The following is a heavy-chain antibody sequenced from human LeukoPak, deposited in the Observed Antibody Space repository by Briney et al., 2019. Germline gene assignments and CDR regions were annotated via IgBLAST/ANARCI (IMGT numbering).Heavy chain of an antibody. Sequence: ASGKVSCKVSGYTLTELSMHWVRQAPGKGLEWMGGFDPEDGETIYAQKFQGRVTMTEDTSTDTAYMELSSLRSEDPAVYYCAPYPLGYCTNGVCPRGAFDIWGQGTMVTVSS. J-gene: IGHJ3*02. D-gene: IGHD2-8*01. CDR2: FDPEDGET. CDR3: APYPLGYCTNGVCPRGAFDI. CDR1: GYTLTELS. V-gene: IGHV1-24*01.